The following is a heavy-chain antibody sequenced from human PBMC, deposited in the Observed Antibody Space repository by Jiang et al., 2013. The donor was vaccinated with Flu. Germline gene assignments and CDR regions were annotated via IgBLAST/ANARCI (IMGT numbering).Heavy chain of an antibody. D-gene: IGHD3-22*01. CDR3: ARDLRVQRYYYDSSGYSRPKRDYYYYYGMDV. Sequence: SGYTFTSYYMHWVRQAPGQGLEWMGIINPSGGSTSYAQKFQGRVTMTRDTSTSTVYMELSSLRSEDTAVYYCARDLRVQRYYYDSSGYSRPKRDYYYYYGMDVWGQGTTVTVSS. CDR1: GYTFTSYY. V-gene: IGHV1-46*01. J-gene: IGHJ6*02. CDR2: INPSGGST.